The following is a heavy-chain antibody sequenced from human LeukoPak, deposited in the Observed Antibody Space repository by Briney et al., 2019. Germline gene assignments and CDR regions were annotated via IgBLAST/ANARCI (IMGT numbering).Heavy chain of an antibody. V-gene: IGHV1-69*05. Sequence: GASVKVSCKASGGTFSGYAISWVRQAPGQGLEWMGGIIPIFGTANYAQKFQGRVTITTDESTSTAYMELSSLRSEDTAVYYCARAGVVSYSGYDFDYYYYMDVWGKGTTVTVSS. CDR1: GGTFSGYA. J-gene: IGHJ6*03. CDR3: ARAGVVSYSGYDFDYYYYMDV. CDR2: IIPIFGTA. D-gene: IGHD5-12*01.